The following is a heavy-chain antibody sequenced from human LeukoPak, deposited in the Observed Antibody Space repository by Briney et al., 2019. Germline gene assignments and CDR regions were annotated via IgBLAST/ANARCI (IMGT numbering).Heavy chain of an antibody. CDR1: RDSISTYY. D-gene: IGHD3-16*02. CDR3: ARAMITFGGVIALFDY. Sequence: SETLSLTCTVSRDSISTYYWSWIRQPPGKGLEWIGYIGYSGSTNYNPSLKSRVTISVDTSKNQFSLKLISVTAADTAVYYCARAMITFGGVIALFDYWGQGTLVTVSS. CDR2: IGYSGST. J-gene: IGHJ4*02. V-gene: IGHV4-59*01.